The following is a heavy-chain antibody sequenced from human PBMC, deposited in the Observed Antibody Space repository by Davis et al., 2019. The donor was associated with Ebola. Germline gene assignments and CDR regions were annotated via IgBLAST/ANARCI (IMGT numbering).Heavy chain of an antibody. D-gene: IGHD3-22*01. Sequence: PGGSLRLSCAASGFTFSSYGMHWVRQAPGKGLEWVAIISSDGSNKNYADSVKGRFTISRDNSKNMLYLDMNSLRAEDTAVYYCVKDLFYFETSGSYDWGQGTLVTVSS. CDR3: VKDLFYFETSGSYD. CDR1: GFTFSSYG. CDR2: ISSDGSNK. J-gene: IGHJ4*02. V-gene: IGHV3-30*18.